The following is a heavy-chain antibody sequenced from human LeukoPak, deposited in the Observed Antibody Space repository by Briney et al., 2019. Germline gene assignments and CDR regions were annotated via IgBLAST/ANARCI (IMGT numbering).Heavy chain of an antibody. J-gene: IGHJ4*02. CDR1: GLNFDDSA. CDR3: AREGREGYNYPALDF. V-gene: IGHV3-43*02. Sequence: GGSLRLSCVASGLNFDDSAMHWVRQAPGKGLEWVSLISADGGSTFSADSVKGRFTISRDNTKNSLYLHMSSLRVEDTAVYYCAREGREGYNYPALDFWGQGILVTVSS. D-gene: IGHD5-24*01. CDR2: ISADGGST.